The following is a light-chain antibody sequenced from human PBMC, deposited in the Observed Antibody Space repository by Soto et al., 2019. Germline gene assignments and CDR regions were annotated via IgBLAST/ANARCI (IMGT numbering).Light chain of an antibody. CDR1: SGHNNYA. CDR3: QTWDAGILV. J-gene: IGLJ1*01. Sequence: QSVLTQSPSASASLGASVKLTCTLNSGHNNYAIAWHQQQPEKGPRYLMRLNSDGSHNKGDGIPDRFSGSSSGAERYLIISSLHSEDEADYYCQTWDAGILVFGTGTKVTVL. CDR2: LNSDGSH. V-gene: IGLV4-69*01.